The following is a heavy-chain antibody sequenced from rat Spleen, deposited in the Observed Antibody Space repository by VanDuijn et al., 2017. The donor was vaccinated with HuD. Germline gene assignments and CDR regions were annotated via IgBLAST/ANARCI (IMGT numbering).Heavy chain of an antibody. J-gene: IGHJ3*01. V-gene: IGHV5-25*01. CDR2: VSTCGGST. D-gene: IGHD4-3*01. CDR3: ARHNSGYGVMDA. CDR1: GFTFNDHF. Sequence: EVQLVESGGGLVQPGRSMKLSCAASGFTFNDHFMAWVRQAPTKGLEWVAYVSTCGGSTYYRDSVKGRFTLSRDNAQSTLYLQMDSLRSEDTATYYCARHNSGYGVMDAWGQGTLVTVSS.